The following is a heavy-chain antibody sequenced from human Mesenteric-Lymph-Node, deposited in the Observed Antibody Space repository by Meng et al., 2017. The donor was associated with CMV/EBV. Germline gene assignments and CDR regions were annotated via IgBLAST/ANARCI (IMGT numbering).Heavy chain of an antibody. D-gene: IGHD2-2*01. Sequence: SETLSLTCTVSGGSISGYFWSWMRQPPGKGLEWIGYIYYSGSTNYNPSLKSRVTISVDTSKNQFSLKLSSVTAADTAVYYCARDTGWYQLPGDAFDIWGQGTMVTVSS. CDR1: GGSISGYF. J-gene: IGHJ3*02. CDR3: ARDTGWYQLPGDAFDI. V-gene: IGHV4-59*01. CDR2: IYYSGST.